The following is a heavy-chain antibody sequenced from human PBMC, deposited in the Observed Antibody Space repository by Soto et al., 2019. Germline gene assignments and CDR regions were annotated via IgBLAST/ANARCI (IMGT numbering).Heavy chain of an antibody. CDR2: INQDGSEK. J-gene: IGHJ4*02. V-gene: IGHV3-7*01. CDR1: GFTPSTYW. Sequence: GGSLRLSCAASGFTPSTYWMDWVRQTPGKGLEWVANINQDGSEKNYVDSVKGRFTIYRDNAKNSLYLQMSSLTAEDSALYYCSRSLNSWGQGTLVTVSS. CDR3: SRSLNS.